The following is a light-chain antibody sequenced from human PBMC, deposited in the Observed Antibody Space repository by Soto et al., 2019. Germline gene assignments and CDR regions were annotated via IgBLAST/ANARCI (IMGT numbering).Light chain of an antibody. V-gene: IGLV1-44*01. CDR1: SSTTGSKP. CDR2: YNH. Sequence: VLTQPPSAFGTPGQMVTVFCSGSSSTTGSKPVNWYQQLPGTAPKLLIYYNHQRPSGVPDRFSGSKSGTSASLAISELQSEDEADYYCAAWDDSLNGFYVFGTGTKVNRP. J-gene: IGLJ1*01. CDR3: AAWDDSLNGFYV.